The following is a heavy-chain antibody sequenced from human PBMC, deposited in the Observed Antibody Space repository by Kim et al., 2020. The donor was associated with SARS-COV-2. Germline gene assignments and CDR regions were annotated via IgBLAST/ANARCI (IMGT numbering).Heavy chain of an antibody. CDR3: ARSIAAAAPFDY. J-gene: IGHJ4*02. D-gene: IGHD6-13*01. V-gene: IGHV5-51*01. Sequence: RYSPSFQGQVTISADKSISTAYLQWSSLKASDTAMYYCARSIAAAAPFDYWGQGTLVTVSS.